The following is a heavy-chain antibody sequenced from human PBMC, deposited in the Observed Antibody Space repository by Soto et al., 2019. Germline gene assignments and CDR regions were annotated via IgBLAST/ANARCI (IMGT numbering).Heavy chain of an antibody. CDR1: GFSGFTFSSYA. D-gene: IGHD3-16*01. CDR2: ISVSGGST. Sequence: PGGSLRLSCAASGFSGFTFSSYAMNWVRQAPGKGLEWVSAISVSGGSTYYTDSVKGRFTISRDNSRNTLYLQMNSLRAEDTAIYYCAKGRAASDYVCDSWGQGTLVTVSS. J-gene: IGHJ4*02. V-gene: IGHV3-23*01. CDR3: AKGRAASDYVCDS.